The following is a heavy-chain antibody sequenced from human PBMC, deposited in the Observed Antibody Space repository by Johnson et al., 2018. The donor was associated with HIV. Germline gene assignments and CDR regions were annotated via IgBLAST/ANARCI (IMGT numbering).Heavy chain of an antibody. V-gene: IGHV3-9*01. CDR2: ISWNSGSI. J-gene: IGHJ3*02. D-gene: IGHD6-19*01. Sequence: LVESGGGLVKPGGSLRLSCAASGLTFDDYAMHWVLQAPGKGLEWVSGISWNSGSIGYADSVKGRFTISRDNSKNTLYLQMNSLRAEETAVYYCAREGSSGWYGGGDSLSAFDIWGQGTMVTVSS. CDR1: GLTFDDYA. CDR3: AREGSSGWYGGGDSLSAFDI.